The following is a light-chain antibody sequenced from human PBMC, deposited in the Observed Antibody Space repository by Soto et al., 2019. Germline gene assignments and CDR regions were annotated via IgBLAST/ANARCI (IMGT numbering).Light chain of an antibody. CDR3: QSYDSSLRGSNV. CDR2: GNN. J-gene: IGLJ1*01. V-gene: IGLV1-40*01. CDR1: SSNIGAGYD. Sequence: QLVLTQPPSVSGAPGQRVTISCTGTSSNIGAGYDVYWYQQLPGTAPKLLISGNNNRPSGVPDRFSGSRSGTAASLAITGLQAEDEADYYCQSYDSSLRGSNVFGTGTKRTVL.